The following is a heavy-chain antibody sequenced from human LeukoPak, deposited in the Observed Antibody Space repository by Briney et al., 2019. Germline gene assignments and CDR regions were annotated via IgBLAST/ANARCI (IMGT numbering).Heavy chain of an antibody. V-gene: IGHV4-61*02. CDR3: AREALGGSSGYYYY. CDR2: VSISGGT. D-gene: IGHD3-22*01. CDR1: GDSISSDISY. J-gene: IGHJ4*02. Sequence: SETLSLTCTVSGDSISSDISYWSWIRQPAGKELEWIGRVSISGGTNYNPSLRSRVTISVDTSKNQFSLKLSSVTAADTAVYYCAREALGGSSGYYYYWGQGTLVTVSS.